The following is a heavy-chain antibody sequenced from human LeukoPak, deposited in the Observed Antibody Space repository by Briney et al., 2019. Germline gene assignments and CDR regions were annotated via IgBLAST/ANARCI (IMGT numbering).Heavy chain of an antibody. J-gene: IGHJ3*02. CDR1: DYSISSGYY. CDR3: ARYSNPNGFDI. Sequence: SETLSLTCAVSDYSISSGYYWGWIRQPPGKWLEWIGSIYHSGNTYYNPSLKSRVTISVDTSKNQFPLKLSSVTAADTAVYYCARYSNPNGFDIWGQGTMVTVSS. V-gene: IGHV4-38-2*01. CDR2: IYHSGNT. D-gene: IGHD4-11*01.